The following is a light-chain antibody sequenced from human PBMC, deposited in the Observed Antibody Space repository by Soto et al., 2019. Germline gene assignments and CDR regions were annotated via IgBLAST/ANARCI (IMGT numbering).Light chain of an antibody. J-gene: IGLJ1*01. Sequence: QSLLTQPPSVSAAAGQRVTIACSGSSSNIGGNSVSWDQQLPGTAPKLLIYDDDKRPSGIPDRFSGSKSGTSATLGITGFQTGDEADYYCGSWDSSLSAYVLGTGTKV. CDR2: DDD. V-gene: IGLV1-51*01. CDR3: GSWDSSLSAYV. CDR1: SSNIGGNS.